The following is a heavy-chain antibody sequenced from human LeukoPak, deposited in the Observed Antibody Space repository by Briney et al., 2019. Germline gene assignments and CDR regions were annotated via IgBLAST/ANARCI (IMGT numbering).Heavy chain of an antibody. Sequence: GGSLRLSCAASGFTFSSYAMSWVRQAPGKGLEWVSAISSSGDTYYAGSVRGRFTISRDNSKNTLYLQMNSLRAEDTAVYYCAKDRAIYYDSRYFDYWGQGTLVTVSS. V-gene: IGHV3-23*01. CDR3: AKDRAIYYDSRYFDY. J-gene: IGHJ4*02. D-gene: IGHD3-22*01. CDR2: ISSSGDT. CDR1: GFTFSSYA.